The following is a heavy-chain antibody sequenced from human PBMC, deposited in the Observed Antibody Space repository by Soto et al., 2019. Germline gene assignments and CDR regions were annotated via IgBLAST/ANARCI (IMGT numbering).Heavy chain of an antibody. Sequence: EVQLVQSGAEVKKPGESLKISCKGSGYSFTSYWIGWVRQMPGKGLEWMGIIYPGDSDTRYSPSFQGQVTISADKSISTAYLQWSSLKASDTAMYYCARHGFTASGWYERGAPIDYWGQGTLVTVSS. CDR1: GYSFTSYW. D-gene: IGHD6-19*01. CDR3: ARHGFTASGWYERGAPIDY. V-gene: IGHV5-51*01. CDR2: IYPGDSDT. J-gene: IGHJ4*02.